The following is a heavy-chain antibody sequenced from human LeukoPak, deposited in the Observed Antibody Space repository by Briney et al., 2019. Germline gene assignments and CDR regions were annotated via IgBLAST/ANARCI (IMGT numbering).Heavy chain of an antibody. Sequence: SETLALTCAVYGGSFSGYYWTWMRQAPGKGLEWIGEINHSGSTNYNPSLTSRVTISVDTSKNQFSLKLSSVTAADTAIYYCARVKRGGAKYWGQGSLVTVSS. V-gene: IGHV4-34*01. CDR2: INHSGST. J-gene: IGHJ4*02. CDR1: GGSFSGYY. CDR3: ARVKRGGAKY.